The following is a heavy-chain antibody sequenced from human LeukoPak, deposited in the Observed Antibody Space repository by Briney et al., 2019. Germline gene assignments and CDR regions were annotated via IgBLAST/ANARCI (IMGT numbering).Heavy chain of an antibody. D-gene: IGHD6-13*01. CDR3: ARSLPGYSSSWTYYFDY. CDR1: GFTFSSYA. CDR2: ISGSGGST. J-gene: IGHJ4*02. V-gene: IGHV3-23*01. Sequence: TGGSLRLSCAASGFTFSSYAMSWVRQAPGKGVEWVSAISGSGGSTYYADSVKGRFTISRDNSKNTLYLQMNSLRAEDTAVYYCARSLPGYSSSWTYYFDYWGQGTLVTVSS.